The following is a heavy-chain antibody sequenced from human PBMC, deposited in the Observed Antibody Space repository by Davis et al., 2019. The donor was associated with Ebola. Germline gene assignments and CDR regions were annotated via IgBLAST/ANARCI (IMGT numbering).Heavy chain of an antibody. CDR3: ARLGQQLLLGDWDY. CDR2: INPGGGST. D-gene: IGHD1-26*01. V-gene: IGHV1-46*01. CDR1: GYTFTSYY. Sequence: ASVKVSCKASGYTFTSYYMHWVRQAPGQGLEWMGIINPGGGSTTYAQKFQGRVTMTRDTSTSTVYMELNNLRSEDTAMYYCARLGQQLLLGDWDYWGQGTLVTVSS. J-gene: IGHJ4*02.